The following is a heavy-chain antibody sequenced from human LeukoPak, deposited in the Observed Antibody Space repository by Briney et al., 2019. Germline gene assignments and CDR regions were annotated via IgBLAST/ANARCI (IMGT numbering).Heavy chain of an antibody. CDR3: ARVGYSHGYGWDGGYYYYYMDV. CDR1: GFSFSTYW. CDR2: INQDGSEK. V-gene: IGHV3-7*01. J-gene: IGHJ6*03. Sequence: GGFLRLSCAASGFSFSTYWVSWVRQAPGKGLEWVASINQDGSEKYSVDSVKGRFTISRDNAKNSLYLQMNSLRAEDTAVYYCARVGYSHGYGWDGGYYYYYMDVWGKGTTVTVSS. D-gene: IGHD5-18*01.